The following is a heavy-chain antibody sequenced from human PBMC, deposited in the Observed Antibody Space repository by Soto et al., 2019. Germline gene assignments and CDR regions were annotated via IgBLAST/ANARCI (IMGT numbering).Heavy chain of an antibody. CDR2: IIPIFGTA. Sequence: QVQLVQSGAEVKKPGSSVKVSCKASGGTFSSYAISWVRQAPGQGLEWMGGIIPIFGTANYAQKFQGRVTITADKSTSTAYMEVSSLRSEDTAVYYCAREGGLRQLGYYGMDVWGQGTTVTVSS. CDR3: AREGGLRQLGYYGMDV. V-gene: IGHV1-69*06. D-gene: IGHD3-3*01. J-gene: IGHJ6*02. CDR1: GGTFSSYA.